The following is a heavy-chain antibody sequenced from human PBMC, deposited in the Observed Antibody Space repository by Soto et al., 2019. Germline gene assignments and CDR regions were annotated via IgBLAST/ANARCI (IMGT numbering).Heavy chain of an antibody. J-gene: IGHJ2*01. Sequence: PEVSLRLTCAASGFTFSSYSMNWVRQAPGKGLEWVSSISSSGSYIYYADSVKGRFTISRDNAKNSLYLQMNSLRAEDTAVYYCAREDIEVVRADPLVHSVHGSRFPDL. D-gene: IGHD2-2*01. CDR3: AREDIEVVRADPLVHSVHGSRFPDL. CDR2: ISSSGSYI. CDR1: GFTFSSYS. V-gene: IGHV3-21*01.